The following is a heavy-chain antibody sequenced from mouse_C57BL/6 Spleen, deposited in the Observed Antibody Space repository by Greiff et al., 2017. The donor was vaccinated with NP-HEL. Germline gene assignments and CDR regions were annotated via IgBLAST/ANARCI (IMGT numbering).Heavy chain of an antibody. D-gene: IGHD1-1*02. V-gene: IGHV1-64*01. J-gene: IGHJ2*01. CDR1: GYTFTSYW. Sequence: VQLQQPGAELVKPGASVKLSCKASGYTFTSYWMHWVKQRPGQGLEWIGMIHPNSGSTNYNEKFKSKATLTVDKSSSTAYMQLGSLTSEDSAVYYWARDYGLGGAELDYWGQGTTRTVSS. CDR2: IHPNSGST. CDR3: ARDYGLGGAELDY.